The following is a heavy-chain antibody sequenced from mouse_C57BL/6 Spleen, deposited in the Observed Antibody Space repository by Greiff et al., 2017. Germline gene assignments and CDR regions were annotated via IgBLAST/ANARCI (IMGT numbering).Heavy chain of an antibody. D-gene: IGHD2-3*01. CDR1: GYSFTGYY. Sequence: VQLQQSGPELVKPGASVKISCKASGYSFTGYYMNWVKQSPEKSLEWIGEINPSTGGTTYNQKFKAKATLTVDKSSSTAYMQLKSLTSEDSAVYYCARWMDGFFAYWGQGTLVTVSA. J-gene: IGHJ3*01. CDR3: ARWMDGFFAY. V-gene: IGHV1-42*01. CDR2: INPSTGGT.